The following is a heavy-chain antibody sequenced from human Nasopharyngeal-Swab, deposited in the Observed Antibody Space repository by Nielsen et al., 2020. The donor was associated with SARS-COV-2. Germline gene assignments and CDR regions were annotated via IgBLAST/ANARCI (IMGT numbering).Heavy chain of an antibody. D-gene: IGHD6-13*01. Sequence: WIRQHPGKGLEWVSAISGSGGSTYYADSVKGRFTISRDNSKNTLYLQMNSLRAEDTAVYYCAKAEGSNNYYYYGMDVWGQGTTVTVSS. V-gene: IGHV3-23*01. CDR2: ISGSGGST. J-gene: IGHJ6*02. CDR3: AKAEGSNNYYYYGMDV.